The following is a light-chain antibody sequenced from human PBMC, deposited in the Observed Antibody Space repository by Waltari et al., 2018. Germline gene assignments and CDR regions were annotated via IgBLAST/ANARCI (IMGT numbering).Light chain of an antibody. CDR2: AAS. J-gene: IGKJ4*01. Sequence: DIQMTQSPSSLSASVGDRVTITCRASQSISSYLNWYQQKPGKAPKLLIYAASSLQSGVPSRFSGSGSGTDFTLTISSLQPEDFAVYYCQQYYEWPLTFGGGTKVEIK. V-gene: IGKV1-39*01. CDR1: QSISSY. CDR3: QQYYEWPLT.